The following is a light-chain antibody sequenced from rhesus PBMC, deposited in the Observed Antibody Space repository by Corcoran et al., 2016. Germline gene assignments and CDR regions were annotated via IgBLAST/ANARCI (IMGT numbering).Light chain of an antibody. CDR1: QDISSY. V-gene: IGKV1-28*03. CDR3: LHHNNYPWT. J-gene: IGKJ1*01. Sequence: DIQMTQSPSSLSASVGDTVTITCRASQDISSYLNWFQQKPGKAPNLLIYDASSLQLGVPSRFRGSGSGTDFTRTISSLQPEDFATYFCLHHNNYPWTFGQGTKVEIK. CDR2: DAS.